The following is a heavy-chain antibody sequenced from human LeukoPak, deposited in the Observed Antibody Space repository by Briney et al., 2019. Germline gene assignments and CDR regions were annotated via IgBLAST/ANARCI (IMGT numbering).Heavy chain of an antibody. J-gene: IGHJ4*02. Sequence: PGGSLRLSCATSGFIFSTYALSWVRQAPGKGLEWASSISGSGGSTYHADSVKGRFTISRDNSKNTLYLQMNSLRAEDTAVYYCAKDFGHYDMSPPLDYWGQGTLVTVSS. CDR3: AKDFGHYDMSPPLDY. D-gene: IGHD3-9*01. V-gene: IGHV3-23*01. CDR1: GFIFSTYA. CDR2: ISGSGGST.